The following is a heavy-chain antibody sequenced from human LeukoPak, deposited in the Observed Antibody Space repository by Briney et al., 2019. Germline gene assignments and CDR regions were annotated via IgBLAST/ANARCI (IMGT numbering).Heavy chain of an antibody. CDR3: AREGSYGDYSDY. CDR1: GYTFTSYV. CDR2: ISTYNGNT. J-gene: IGHJ4*02. D-gene: IGHD4-17*01. V-gene: IGHV1-18*01. Sequence: ASVKVSCKASGYTFTSYVINWVRQAPGQGLEWMGWISTYNGNTNYAQELQGRVTMTTNTSTTTAYMELRSLRSDDTAMYYCAREGSYGDYSDYWGQGTLVTDSS.